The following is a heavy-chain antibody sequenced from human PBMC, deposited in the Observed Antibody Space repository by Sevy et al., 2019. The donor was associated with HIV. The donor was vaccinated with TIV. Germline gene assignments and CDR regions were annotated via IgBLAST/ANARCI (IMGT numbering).Heavy chain of an antibody. Sequence: GESLKISCKGSEYDFSTYWIAWVRQMPGKGLELMGIIFPGDSDTRYSPSFQGQVTISADDSIRTSYLQWRSLKASDTAIYYCVRRGLLQRGGVYFYYGLDVWGQGTTVTVSS. CDR2: IFPGDSDT. CDR1: EYDFSTYW. V-gene: IGHV5-51*01. CDR3: VRRGLLQRGGVYFYYGLDV. J-gene: IGHJ6*02. D-gene: IGHD2-15*01.